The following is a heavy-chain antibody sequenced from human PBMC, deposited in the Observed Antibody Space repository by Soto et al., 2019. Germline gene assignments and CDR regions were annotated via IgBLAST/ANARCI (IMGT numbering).Heavy chain of an antibody. J-gene: IGHJ6*03. CDR1: GYTFTSYG. D-gene: IGHD3-9*01. CDR3: ARAPRFYDILTGPYYYYMDV. Sequence: ASVKVSCKASGYTFTSYGISWVRQAPGQGLEWMGRISAYNGNTNYAQKLQGRVNMTTDTSTSTAYMELRSLRSDDTAVYYCARAPRFYDILTGPYYYYMDVWGKGTTVTVSS. V-gene: IGHV1-18*01. CDR2: ISAYNGNT.